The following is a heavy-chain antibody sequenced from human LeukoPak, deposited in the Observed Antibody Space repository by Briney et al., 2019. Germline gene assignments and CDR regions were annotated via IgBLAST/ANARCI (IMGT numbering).Heavy chain of an antibody. CDR2: IQVGGST. CDR1: GGSINTYY. CDR3: ARGSTVTPYYFDY. J-gene: IGHJ4*02. V-gene: IGHV4-59*01. Sequence: SETLSLTCAVSGGSINTYYWTWIRQPPGKGLEWMGYIQVGGSTNYSPSLKSRVTMSLDTSKNQFSLKLSSVSAADTAVYYCARGSTVTPYYFDYWGQGTLVTVSS. D-gene: IGHD4-17*01.